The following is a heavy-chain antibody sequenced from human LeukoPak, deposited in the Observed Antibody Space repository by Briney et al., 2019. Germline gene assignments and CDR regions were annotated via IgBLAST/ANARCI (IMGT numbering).Heavy chain of an antibody. CDR3: ARGGIQVSGIDEFDY. Sequence: PGGSLRLSCAASGFTFSNYAMSWVRQAPGKGLEWVSVISGNGESTYYADSVKGRFTISRDNARDTLYLQMNSLRAEDTAVYCARGGIQVSGIDEFDYWGQGTLVTVSS. J-gene: IGHJ4*02. V-gene: IGHV3-23*01. CDR1: GFTFSNYA. D-gene: IGHD6-19*01. CDR2: ISGNGEST.